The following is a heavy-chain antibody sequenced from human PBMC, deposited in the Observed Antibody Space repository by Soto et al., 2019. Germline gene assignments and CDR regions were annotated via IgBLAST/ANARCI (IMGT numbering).Heavy chain of an antibody. J-gene: IGHJ4*02. V-gene: IGHV1-69*11. CDR3: ARALGATNAFDY. Sequence: QVQVEQSGAEVKKPGSSVKVSCKASGDTFSSYGFTWVRQAPGQGLEWMGGIIPILRTANYAQKFQGRVTSTAAESTSTAYMELSSLRSEDTAVYYCARALGATNAFDYWGQGILVTVSS. CDR1: GDTFSSYG. CDR2: IIPILRTA. D-gene: IGHD1-26*01.